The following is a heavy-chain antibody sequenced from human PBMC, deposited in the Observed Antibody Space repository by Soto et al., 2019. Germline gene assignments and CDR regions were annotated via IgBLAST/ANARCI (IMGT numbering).Heavy chain of an antibody. CDR2: IWYDGSNK. CDR3: ARAQDLRYMDV. CDR1: GFTFSSYG. V-gene: IGHV3-33*01. J-gene: IGHJ6*03. Sequence: GGSLRLSCAASGFTFSSYGMHWVRQAPGKGLEWVAVIWYDGSNKYYADSVKGRFTISRDNSKNTLYLQMNSLRAEDTAVYYCARAQDLRYMDVWGKGTTVTVSS.